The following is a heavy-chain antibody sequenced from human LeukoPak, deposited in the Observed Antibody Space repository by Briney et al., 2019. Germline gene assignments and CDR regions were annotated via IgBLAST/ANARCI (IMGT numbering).Heavy chain of an antibody. CDR1: VFTFSSYS. J-gene: IGHJ4*02. CDR3: ARRRTTVTTSLDY. Sequence: GGSLRLSCAASVFTFSSYSMNWVRRAPGKGLEGVSSISSSSSNIYYADSVKGRFTISRDNAKNSLYLQMNSLRAEDTAVYYCARRRTTVTTSLDYWGQGTLVTVSS. D-gene: IGHD4-17*01. V-gene: IGHV3-21*01. CDR2: ISSSSSNI.